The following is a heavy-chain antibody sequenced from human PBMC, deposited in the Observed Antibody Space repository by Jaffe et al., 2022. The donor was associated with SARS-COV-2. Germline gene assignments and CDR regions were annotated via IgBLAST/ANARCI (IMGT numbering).Heavy chain of an antibody. D-gene: IGHD2-21*02. Sequence: QVQLVESGGGVVQPGRSLRLSCAASGFTFSSYAMHWVRQAPGKGLEWVAVISYDGSNKYYADSVKGRFTISRDNSKNTLYLQMNSLRAEDTAVYYCARAPYCGGDCYSWYFDLWGRGTLVTVSS. CDR3: ARAPYCGGDCYSWYFDL. CDR2: ISYDGSNK. CDR1: GFTFSSYA. J-gene: IGHJ2*01. V-gene: IGHV3-30*04.